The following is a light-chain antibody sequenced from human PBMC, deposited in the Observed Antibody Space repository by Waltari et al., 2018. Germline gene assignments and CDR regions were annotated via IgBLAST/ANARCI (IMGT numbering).Light chain of an antibody. V-gene: IGLV2-14*01. Sequence: QSALTQPASVSGSPGQSVTIFCAGTSNDVGGYNSVSWYQEYPGQAPRVIIYDVSDRPSGVSDRFSGSKSGNTASLTISGLQAEDDADYYCSSQSSNDVVLFGGGTKLTVL. CDR1: SNDVGGYNS. CDR3: SSQSSNDVVL. CDR2: DVS. J-gene: IGLJ2*01.